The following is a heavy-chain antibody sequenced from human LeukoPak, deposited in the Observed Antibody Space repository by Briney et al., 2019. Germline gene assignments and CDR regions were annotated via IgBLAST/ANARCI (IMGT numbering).Heavy chain of an antibody. CDR2: ISGSGGST. J-gene: IGHJ4*02. V-gene: IGHV3-23*01. D-gene: IGHD6-19*01. CDR3: AKSRAPGSGWYRGYFDY. Sequence: GGSLRLSCAASGFTFSSYAMSWVRQAPGKGLEWVSAISGSGGSTYYADSVKGRFTISRDNSKNTLYLQMNSLRAEDTAVYYCAKSRAPGSGWYRGYFDYWGQGTLVTVSS. CDR1: GFTFSSYA.